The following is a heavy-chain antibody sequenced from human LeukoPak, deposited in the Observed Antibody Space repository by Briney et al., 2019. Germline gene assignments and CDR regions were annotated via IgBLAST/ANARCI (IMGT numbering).Heavy chain of an antibody. CDR3: AKDPGLEPRRNWFDP. D-gene: IGHD1-14*01. V-gene: IGHV3-30*02. Sequence: GGSLRLSCAASGFTFSSYGMHWVRQAPGKGLEWVAVIRYDGSNKYYADSVKGRFTISRDNSKNTLYLQMNSLRAEDTAVYYCAKDPGLEPRRNWFDPWGQGTLVTVSS. CDR2: IRYDGSNK. J-gene: IGHJ5*02. CDR1: GFTFSSYG.